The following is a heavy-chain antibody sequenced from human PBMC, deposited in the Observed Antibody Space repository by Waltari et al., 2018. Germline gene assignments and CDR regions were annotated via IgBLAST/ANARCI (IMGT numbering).Heavy chain of an antibody. CDR3: ARGGYCSSTSCYSLHYYYYGMDV. J-gene: IGHJ6*02. CDR1: GGSFSGYY. CDR2: INHRGIT. V-gene: IGHV4-34*01. Sequence: QVQLQQWGAGLLKPSETLSLTCAVYGGSFSGYYWRWIRQPPGQGLEWMGEINHRGITNYNPSRKRRVTISVDTSKNQFALKRSSVNAADTAVYYGARGGYCSSTSCYSLHYYYYGMDVWGQGTTVTVSS. D-gene: IGHD2-2*01.